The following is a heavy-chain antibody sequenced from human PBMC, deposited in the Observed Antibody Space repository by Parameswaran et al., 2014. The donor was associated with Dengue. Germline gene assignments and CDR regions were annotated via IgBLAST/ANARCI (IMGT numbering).Heavy chain of an antibody. J-gene: IGHJ2*01. CDR3: ARENPSSVNWDFDL. Sequence: RWIRQPPGKGLEWVANINQGGIEKFYVDSVKGRFTISRDNAKNSLYLQMNSLRAEDTAVYYCARENPSSVNWDFDLWGRGTLVTVSS. CDR2: INQGGIEK. V-gene: IGHV3-7*03. D-gene: IGHD4-17*01.